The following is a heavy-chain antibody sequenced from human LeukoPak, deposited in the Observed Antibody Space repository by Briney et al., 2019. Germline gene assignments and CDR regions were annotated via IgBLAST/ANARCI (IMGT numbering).Heavy chain of an antibody. CDR3: ARHLSAGYSYGYGYFDY. D-gene: IGHD5-18*01. J-gene: IGHJ4*02. CDR1: GGSISSSSYY. CDR2: IYYSGST. V-gene: IGHV4-39*01. Sequence: SETLSLTCTVSGGSISSSSYYWGWIRQPPGKGLEWIVSIYYSGSTYYNPSLKSRVTISVDTSKNQFSLKLSSVTAADTAVYYCARHLSAGYSYGYGYFDYWGQGTLVTVSS.